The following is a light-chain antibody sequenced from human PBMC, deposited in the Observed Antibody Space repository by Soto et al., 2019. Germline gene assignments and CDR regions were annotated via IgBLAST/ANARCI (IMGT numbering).Light chain of an antibody. Sequence: QSVLTQTASVSGSPGQSITLSCTGTSNDVGTYNLVSWYQQHPGKPPKLILFEGFKRPSGVSNRFSGSKSANTASLTISGLQAEDEVDYYCSSYAGSTTYVFGTGTKVTVL. CDR1: SNDVGTYNL. CDR3: SSYAGSTTYV. V-gene: IGLV2-23*01. J-gene: IGLJ1*01. CDR2: EGF.